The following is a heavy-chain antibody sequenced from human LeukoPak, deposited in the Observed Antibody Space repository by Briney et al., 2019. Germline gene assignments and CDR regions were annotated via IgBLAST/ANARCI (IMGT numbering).Heavy chain of an antibody. CDR3: AIIGSRRIVVVVAQYDAFDI. CDR1: GYTFTVYY. J-gene: IGHJ3*02. D-gene: IGHD2-15*01. CDR2: INPNSGGT. V-gene: IGHV1-2*06. Sequence: ASVNVSCRASGYTFTVYYMHWVRQAPGQGLEWMGRINPNSGGTNYAQKFQGRVTMTRDTSISTAYMELSRLRSDDTAVYYCAIIGSRRIVVVVAQYDAFDIWGQGTMVTVSS.